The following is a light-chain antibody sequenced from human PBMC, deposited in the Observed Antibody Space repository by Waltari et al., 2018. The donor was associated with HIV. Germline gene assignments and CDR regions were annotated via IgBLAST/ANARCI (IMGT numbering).Light chain of an antibody. Sequence: DIQMTQSPFSLSASVGDRVTITSRESQSISSNLNWYQQKPGKAPKRLIYAASSLQSGVPSRFSGSGSGTDFTLTISSLQPEDFATYYCQQSYSTPYTFGQGTKVEIK. CDR2: AAS. J-gene: IGKJ2*01. CDR1: QSISSN. V-gene: IGKV1-39*01. CDR3: QQSYSTPYT.